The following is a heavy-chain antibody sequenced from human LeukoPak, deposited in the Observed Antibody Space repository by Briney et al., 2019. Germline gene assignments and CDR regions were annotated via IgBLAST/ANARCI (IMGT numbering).Heavy chain of an antibody. J-gene: IGHJ4*02. CDR1: GLTVSSNY. Sequence: PGGSLRLSCAASGLTVSSNYMSWVRQAPGKGLEWVSVIYSGGSTYYADSVKGRFTISRDNAKNSLYLQMNSLRAEDTALYHCARQACSSTSCPFDYWGQGTLVTVSS. CDR2: IYSGGST. V-gene: IGHV3-66*04. D-gene: IGHD2-2*01. CDR3: ARQACSSTSCPFDY.